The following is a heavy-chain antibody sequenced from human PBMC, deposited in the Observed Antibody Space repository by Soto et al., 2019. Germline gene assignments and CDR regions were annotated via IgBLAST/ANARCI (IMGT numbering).Heavy chain of an antibody. Sequence: SETLSLTCAVYGGSFSGYYWSWIRQPPGKGLEWIGEINHSGSTNYNPSLKSRVTISVDTSKNQFSLKLSSVTAADTAVYYCARVLDWNRGIDYWGQGTLVTVSS. CDR1: GGSFSGYY. CDR3: ARVLDWNRGIDY. J-gene: IGHJ4*02. CDR2: INHSGST. D-gene: IGHD1-1*01. V-gene: IGHV4-34*01.